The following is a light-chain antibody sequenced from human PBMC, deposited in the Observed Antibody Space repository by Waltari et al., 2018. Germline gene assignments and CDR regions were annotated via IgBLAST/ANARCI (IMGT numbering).Light chain of an antibody. V-gene: IGLV2-23*02. CDR2: EVF. Sequence: QSALTQPASVSGTPGQSITIPCSGTTTDVGSYDLVSWSHQPPGKAPQLRICEVFKRPPDTSSRISGAKSGSTASLTISGLQPEDEADYYCCSYAGRGTYVFGSGTKVTVL. CDR3: CSYAGRGTYV. CDR1: TTDVGSYDL. J-gene: IGLJ1*01.